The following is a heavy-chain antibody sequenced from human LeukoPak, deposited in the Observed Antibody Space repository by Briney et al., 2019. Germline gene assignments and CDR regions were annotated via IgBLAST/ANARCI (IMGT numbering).Heavy chain of an antibody. CDR3: ARVITGLYSGSYYYYYYMDV. V-gene: IGHV4-59*12. J-gene: IGHJ6*03. Sequence: SETLSLTCTVSGGSISSYYWSWIRQPPGKGLEYIGFIFYSGSTNYNPSLKSRVTISLNTSKTQFSLKLSSVTAADTAVYYCARVITGLYSGSYYYYYYMDVWGKGTTVTVSS. CDR2: IFYSGST. D-gene: IGHD1-26*01. CDR1: GGSISSYY.